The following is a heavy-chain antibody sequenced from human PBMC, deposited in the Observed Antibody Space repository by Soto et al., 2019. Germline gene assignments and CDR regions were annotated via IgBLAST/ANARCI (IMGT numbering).Heavy chain of an antibody. J-gene: IGHJ3*02. CDR3: ARRGSGTCDEAFDI. Sequence: QAQLVQSGAEVKKPGASVKVSCKASGFSFTSYGFSWVRQAPGQGLELMGWISAYSGNGKYEEKSQDRVTMTTDTAASTVDREVRRLRSDDTAVDYCARRGSGTCDEAFDICGQGTVVTVSS. CDR2: ISAYSGNG. V-gene: IGHV1-18*04. D-gene: IGHD1-1*01. CDR1: GFSFTSYG.